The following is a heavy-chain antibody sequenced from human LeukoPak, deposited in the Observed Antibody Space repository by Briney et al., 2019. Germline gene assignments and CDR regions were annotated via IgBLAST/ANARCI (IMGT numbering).Heavy chain of an antibody. V-gene: IGHV3-53*01. Sequence: TGGSLRLSCAASGFSVSLNYMNWVRQAPGKGLEWVSILYSGSDTYYADSVKGRFTISRDSSKNMLFLHKNSLRAEDTAVYYCARVGDHFHWYLDLWGRGTLVTVSS. CDR1: GFSVSLNY. J-gene: IGHJ2*01. CDR2: LYSGSDT. CDR3: ARVGDHFHWYLDL. D-gene: IGHD3-3*02.